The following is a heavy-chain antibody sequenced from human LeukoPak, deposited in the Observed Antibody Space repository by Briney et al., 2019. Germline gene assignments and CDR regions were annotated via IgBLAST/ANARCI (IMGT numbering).Heavy chain of an antibody. Sequence: KAGGSLRLSCAASGFTFSSYSMNWVRQAPVKGLEWVSSISSSSSYIYYADSVKGRFTISRDNAKNSLYLQMNSLRAEDTAVYYCARTRRYSRDAFDIWGQGTMVTVSS. V-gene: IGHV3-21*01. CDR1: GFTFSSYS. CDR2: ISSSSSYI. CDR3: ARTRRYSRDAFDI. D-gene: IGHD5-12*01. J-gene: IGHJ3*02.